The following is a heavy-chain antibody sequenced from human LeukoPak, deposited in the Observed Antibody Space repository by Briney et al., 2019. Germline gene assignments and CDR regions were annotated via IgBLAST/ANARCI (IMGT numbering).Heavy chain of an antibody. V-gene: IGHV1-2*02. CDR3: ASYPRYSSSPPFDY. CDR2: INPNTGDT. Sequence: ASVKVSCKASGYTFTGYYMHWVRQAPGQGFEWMGWINPNTGDTNYAQKFQGRVTMTRDTTISAAFMELTWLTSDDTAVYYCASYPRYSSSPPFDYWGQGTLVTVSS. J-gene: IGHJ4*02. D-gene: IGHD6-6*01. CDR1: GYTFTGYY.